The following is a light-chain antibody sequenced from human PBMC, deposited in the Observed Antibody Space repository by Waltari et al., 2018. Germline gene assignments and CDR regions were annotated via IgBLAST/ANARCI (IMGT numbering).Light chain of an antibody. Sequence: EIVLTQSRGTLSLSPGERVTRSCRASQSVNGRLVWYQQKPGQDPRLLIYGTSSRATGIPDLCSGSGDGTDFSLTISRLEPEDLAVYNRQQQGSLPATFGQGTKVEVK. J-gene: IGKJ1*01. CDR3: QQQGSLPAT. CDR2: GTS. CDR1: QSVNGR. V-gene: IGKV3-20*01.